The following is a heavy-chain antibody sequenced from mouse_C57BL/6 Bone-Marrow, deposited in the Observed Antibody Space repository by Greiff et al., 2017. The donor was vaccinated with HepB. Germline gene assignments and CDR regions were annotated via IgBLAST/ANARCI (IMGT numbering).Heavy chain of an antibody. D-gene: IGHD2-10*02. J-gene: IGHJ4*01. CDR1: GFNIKDYY. CDR2: IDPENGDT. V-gene: IGHV14-4*01. CDR3: TIPRAMDY. Sequence: VQLQQSGAELVRPGASVKLSCTASGFNIKDYYMHWVKQRPEQGLEWIGWIDPENGDTEAASKFQGKATITADTSSNTTYLQLSSLTSEDTAVYYCTIPRAMDYWGQGTSVTVSS.